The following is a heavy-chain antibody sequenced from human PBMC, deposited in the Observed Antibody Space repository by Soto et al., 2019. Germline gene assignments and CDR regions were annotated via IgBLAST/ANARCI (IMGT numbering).Heavy chain of an antibody. J-gene: IGHJ4*02. CDR3: ATSRGYSSSIRGGYYFDY. V-gene: IGHV3-23*01. D-gene: IGHD6-6*01. Sequence: GGSLRLSCAASGFTFSSYAMSWVRQAPGKGLEWVSAISGSGGSTYYADSVKGRLTISRDNSKNTLYLQMNSLKDEDTAVYYCATSRGYSSSIRGGYYFDYWGQGTLVTVSS. CDR2: ISGSGGST. CDR1: GFTFSSYA.